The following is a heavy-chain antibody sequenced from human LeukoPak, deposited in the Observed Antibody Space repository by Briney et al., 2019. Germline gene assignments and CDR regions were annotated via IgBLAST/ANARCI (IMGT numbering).Heavy chain of an antibody. CDR1: GYTFTGYY. CDR3: ARGGRAYCSSTSCYGAFDI. Sequence: ASVKVSCKASGYTFTGYYMHWVRQAPGQGLEWMGWINPNSGGTNYAQKFQGRVTMTRDTSISTAYMELSRLRSDDTAVYYCARGGRAYCSSTSCYGAFDIWGQGTMVTVSS. CDR2: INPNSGGT. V-gene: IGHV1-2*02. D-gene: IGHD2-2*01. J-gene: IGHJ3*02.